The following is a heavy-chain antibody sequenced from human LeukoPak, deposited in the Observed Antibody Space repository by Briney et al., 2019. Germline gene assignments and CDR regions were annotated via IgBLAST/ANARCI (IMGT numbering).Heavy chain of an antibody. CDR3: ARDLSPVVTAIWEAFDI. J-gene: IGHJ3*02. V-gene: IGHV1-2*04. CDR1: GYTFTSYG. Sequence: GASVKVSCKASGYTFTSYGISWVRQAPGQGLEWMGWINPNSGGTNYAQKFQGWVTMTRDTSISTAYMELSRLRSDDTAVYYCARDLSPVVTAIWEAFDIWGQGTMVTVSS. D-gene: IGHD2-21*02. CDR2: INPNSGGT.